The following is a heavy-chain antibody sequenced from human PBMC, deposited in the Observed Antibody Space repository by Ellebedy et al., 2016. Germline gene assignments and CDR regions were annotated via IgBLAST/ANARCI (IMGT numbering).Heavy chain of an antibody. CDR2: ISSSSSTI. J-gene: IGHJ4*02. CDR3: ARAEGYFETRGYWEDY. CDR1: GFTFSTYS. D-gene: IGHD3-22*01. V-gene: IGHV3-48*01. Sequence: GESLKISXAASGFTFSTYSMNWVRQAPGKGLEWISYISSSSSTIYYADSVKGRFTISRDNSKNTLYLQMSSLRADDTAVYYCARAEGYFETRGYWEDYWGQGTLVTVSA.